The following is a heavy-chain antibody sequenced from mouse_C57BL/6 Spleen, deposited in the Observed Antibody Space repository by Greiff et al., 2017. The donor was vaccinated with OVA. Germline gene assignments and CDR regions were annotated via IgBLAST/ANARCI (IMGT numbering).Heavy chain of an antibody. V-gene: IGHV1-63*01. D-gene: IGHD1-1*01. CDR2: IYPGGGYT. CDR1: GYTFTNYW. J-gene: IGHJ1*03. Sequence: VQLQQSGAELVRPGTSVKMSCKASGYTFTNYWIGWAKQRPGHGLEWIGDIYPGGGYTNYNEKFKGKATLTADKSSSTAYMQFSSLTSEDSAIYYCARSGDYYGSSRGYFDVWGTGTTVTVSS. CDR3: ARSGDYYGSSRGYFDV.